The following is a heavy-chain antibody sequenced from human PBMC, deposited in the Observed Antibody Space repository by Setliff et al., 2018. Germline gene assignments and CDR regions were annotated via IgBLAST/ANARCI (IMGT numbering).Heavy chain of an antibody. Sequence: AASVKVSCKASGYTLTNYYMHWVRQAPGQGLEWMGWINTNTGFPAYAQGFTGRFVFSLDTSVSTAYLQISSVKAEDTAVYYCARGYCSGGSCADFDYWGQGTLVTVSS. CDR1: GYTLTNYY. V-gene: IGHV7-4-1*02. CDR2: INTNTGFP. D-gene: IGHD2-15*01. CDR3: ARGYCSGGSCADFDY. J-gene: IGHJ4*02.